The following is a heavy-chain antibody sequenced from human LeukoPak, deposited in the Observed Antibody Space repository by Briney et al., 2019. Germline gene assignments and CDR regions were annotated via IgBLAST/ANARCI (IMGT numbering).Heavy chain of an antibody. V-gene: IGHV4-59*01. CDR3: AREGYSYGYYYYYGMDV. Sequence: PSETLSLTCTVSCGSISSYYWSWIRQPPGKGLEWIGYIYYSGSTNYNPSLKSRVTISVDTSKNQFSLKLSSVTAADTAVYYCAREGYSYGYYYYYGMDVWGQGTTVTVSS. D-gene: IGHD5-18*01. CDR1: CGSISSYY. J-gene: IGHJ6*02. CDR2: IYYSGST.